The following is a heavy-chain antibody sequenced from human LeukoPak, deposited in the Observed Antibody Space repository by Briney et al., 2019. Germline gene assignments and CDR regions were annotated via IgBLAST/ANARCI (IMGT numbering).Heavy chain of an antibody. CDR2: ISWDGGTT. D-gene: IGHD6-13*01. CDR3: VKALYSSSWYNLFDY. V-gene: IGHV3-43D*03. Sequence: GGSLRLPCAASGFTFDDFAMHWVRQTPGKGLEWVSLISWDGGTTYYADSVKGRFTISRDNTINSLYLQMNSLRTEDTALYYCVKALYSSSWYNLFDYWGQGTLVSVSS. J-gene: IGHJ4*02. CDR1: GFTFDDFA.